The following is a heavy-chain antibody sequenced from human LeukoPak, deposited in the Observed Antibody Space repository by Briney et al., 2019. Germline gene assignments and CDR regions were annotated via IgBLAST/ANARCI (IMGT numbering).Heavy chain of an antibody. CDR1: GFTVSTND. J-gene: IGHJ4*02. D-gene: IGHD3-10*01. V-gene: IGHV3-66*01. Sequence: PGGSLRLSCGASGFTVSTNDMNWVRQAPGKGLEWVSVIYSDGTTYYADAVKGRFIISRDNSKNMLYLQMNSLRAEDTAVNHCARGFGNFDYWGQGTLVTVSP. CDR2: IYSDGTT. CDR3: ARGFGNFDY.